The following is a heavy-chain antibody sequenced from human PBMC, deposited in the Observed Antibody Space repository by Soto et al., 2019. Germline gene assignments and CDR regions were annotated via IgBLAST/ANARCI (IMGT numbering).Heavy chain of an antibody. CDR3: ARGSYNWNDFPFDH. D-gene: IGHD1-1*01. CDR1: GYRFNAYT. J-gene: IGHJ4*02. CDR2: ISSDETNK. Sequence: QVQLLESGGGMVQPGGSLRLSCAASGYRFNAYTIHWVRQAPGRGLEWVALISSDETNKYYADSVRGRFTISRDDFEKTLFLQMNSLRPEDTAVYYCARGSYNWNDFPFDHWGQGTLVTVSS. V-gene: IGHV3-30-3*01.